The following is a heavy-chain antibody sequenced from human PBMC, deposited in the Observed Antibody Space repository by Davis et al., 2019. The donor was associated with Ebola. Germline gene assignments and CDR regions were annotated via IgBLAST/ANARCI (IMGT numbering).Heavy chain of an antibody. CDR3: AKDRFTGYCSSTSCSYYYGMDV. V-gene: IGHV3-9*01. CDR1: GFTFDDYA. Sequence: SLKISCAASGFTFDDYAMHWVRQAPGKGLEWVSGISWNSGSIGYADSVKGRFTISRDNAKNSLYLQMNSLRAEDTALYYCAKDRFTGYCSSTSCSYYYGMDVWGQGTTVTVSS. D-gene: IGHD2-2*01. CDR2: ISWNSGSI. J-gene: IGHJ6*02.